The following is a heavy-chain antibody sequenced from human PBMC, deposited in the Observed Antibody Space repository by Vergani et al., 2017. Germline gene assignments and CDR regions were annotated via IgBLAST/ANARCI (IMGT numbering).Heavy chain of an antibody. D-gene: IGHD6-13*01. V-gene: IGHV1-69*01. CDR2: IIPIFGTA. CDR1: GGTFSSYA. Sequence: QVQLVQSGAEVKKPGSSVKVSCKASGGTFSSYAISWVRQAPGQGLEWMGGIIPIFGTANYAQKFQGRVTITADESTSTAYMELSSLRSEDTAVYYCARDSRVRVAAAGTHYYYYYMDVWGKGTTVTVSS. CDR3: ARDSRVRVAAAGTHYYYYYMDV. J-gene: IGHJ6*03.